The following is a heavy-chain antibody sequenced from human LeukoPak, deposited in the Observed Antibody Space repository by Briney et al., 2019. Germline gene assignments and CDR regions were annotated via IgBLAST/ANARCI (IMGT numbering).Heavy chain of an antibody. D-gene: IGHD3-3*01. V-gene: IGHV4-34*01. CDR1: GGSFSGYY. J-gene: IGHJ5*02. CDR2: INHSGST. CDR3: ARGDSIDP. Sequence: SETLSLTCAVYGGSFSGYYWSWIRQPPGKGLEWIGEINHSGSTNYNPSLKSRVTISVDTSKNQFSLKLSSVTAADTAVYYCARGDSIDPWGQGTLVTVSS.